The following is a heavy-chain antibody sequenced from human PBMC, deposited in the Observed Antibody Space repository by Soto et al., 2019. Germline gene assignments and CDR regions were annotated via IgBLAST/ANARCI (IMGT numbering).Heavy chain of an antibody. V-gene: IGHV3-53*02. CDR2: IYSDGTT. CDR1: GFSVSAHY. Sequence: EVQLVETGGGLIQPGGSLRLSCAGAGFSVSAHYMNWVRQAPGKGLEWISAIYSDGTTYYADSVKGRFTISRDDSKNTLYLETNNVRVEDTALYYYFREGYNWHYHWGQGTLVTVSS. CDR3: FREGYNWHYH. J-gene: IGHJ4*02. D-gene: IGHD1-7*01.